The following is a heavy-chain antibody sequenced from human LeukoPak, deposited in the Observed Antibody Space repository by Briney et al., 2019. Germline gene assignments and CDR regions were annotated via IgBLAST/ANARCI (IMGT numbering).Heavy chain of an antibody. CDR3: ASHYDYVWGSYRRDY. Sequence: SETLSLTCAVSGGSISSGGYSWSWIRQPPGKGLERIGYIYHSGSTYYNPSLKSRVTISVDRSKNQFSLKLSSVTAADTVVYYCASHYDYVWGSYRRDYWGQGTLVTVSS. CDR2: IYHSGST. V-gene: IGHV4-30-2*01. CDR1: GGSISSGGYS. J-gene: IGHJ4*02. D-gene: IGHD3-16*02.